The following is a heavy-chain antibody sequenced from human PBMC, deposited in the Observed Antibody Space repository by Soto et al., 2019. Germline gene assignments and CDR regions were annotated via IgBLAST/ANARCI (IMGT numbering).Heavy chain of an antibody. V-gene: IGHV4-59*08. Sequence: PSETLSLTCTVSGGSISSYYWSWIRQPPGKGLEWIGYIYYSGSTNYNPSLKSRVTISVDTSKNQFSLKLSSVTAADTAVYYCARHYWYQPLGYMDVWGKGTTVTVSS. CDR3: ARHYWYQPLGYMDV. D-gene: IGHD2-2*01. CDR2: IYYSGST. J-gene: IGHJ6*03. CDR1: GGSISSYY.